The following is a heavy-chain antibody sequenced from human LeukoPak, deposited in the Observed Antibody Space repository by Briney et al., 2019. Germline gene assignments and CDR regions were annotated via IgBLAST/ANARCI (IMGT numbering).Heavy chain of an antibody. CDR1: GFTFSSYG. CDR2: IWYDGSNK. V-gene: IGHV3-33*06. D-gene: IGHD2-15*01. CDR3: AKDRPISVVVVAAFDY. Sequence: GGSLRLSCAASGFTFSSYGMHWVRQAPGKGLEWVAVIWYDGSNKYYADSVKGRFTISRDNSKNTLYLQMNSLRAEDTAVYYCAKDRPISVVVVAAFDYWGQGTLVTVSS. J-gene: IGHJ4*02.